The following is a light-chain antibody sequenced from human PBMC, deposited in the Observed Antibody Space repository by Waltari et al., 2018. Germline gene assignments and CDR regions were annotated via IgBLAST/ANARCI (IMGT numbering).Light chain of an antibody. CDR3: SAWDSGLSAWV. CDR1: SNNIGYQG. J-gene: IGLJ3*02. Sequence: QAGLTQPPSLPNDLRQTATLTCTWNSNNIGYQGPARLQQHQGHPPKLLSYRNNDRPSGISERFSASRAGNTASLTITGLQPEDEADYYCSAWDSGLSAWVFGGGTKLTVL. V-gene: IGLV10-54*01. CDR2: RNN.